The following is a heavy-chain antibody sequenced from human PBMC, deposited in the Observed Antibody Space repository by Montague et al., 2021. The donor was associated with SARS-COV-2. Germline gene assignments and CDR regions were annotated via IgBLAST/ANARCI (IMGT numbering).Heavy chain of an antibody. J-gene: IGHJ4*02. D-gene: IGHD1-1*01. V-gene: IGHV4-39*01. CDR3: TRHVHMTWPEPSPGFDY. Sequence: SETLSLTCTVSGDSISSSSYNWGWVRQPPGKGLEWIGSVHYNGRTYYNPSLKSRVTIYVGTSKNQISLRLSSVTAADTAVYYSTRHVHMTWPEPSPGFDYWGQGTLVTVSS. CDR1: GDSISSSSYN. CDR2: VHYNGRT.